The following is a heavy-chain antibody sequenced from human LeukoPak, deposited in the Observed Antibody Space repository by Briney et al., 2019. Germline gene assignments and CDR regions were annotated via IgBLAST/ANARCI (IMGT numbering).Heavy chain of an antibody. V-gene: IGHV3-48*03. CDR2: ISSSGSTI. J-gene: IGHJ4*02. CDR1: GFTFSSYE. Sequence: GGSLRLSCAASGFTFSSYEMNWVRQAPGKGGEGVSYISSSGSTIYYADSVKGRFTISRDNAKNSLYLQMNSLRAEDTAVYYCARDYSSGWYYFDYWGQGTLVTVSS. CDR3: ARDYSSGWYYFDY. D-gene: IGHD6-19*01.